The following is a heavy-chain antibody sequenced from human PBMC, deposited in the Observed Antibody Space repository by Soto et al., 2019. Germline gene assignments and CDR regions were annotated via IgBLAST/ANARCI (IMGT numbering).Heavy chain of an antibody. D-gene: IGHD6-6*01. Sequence: SETLSLSCSVSGGSISDYYWSWIRQPPGKGLEWIGQIYYSGSTNYKSSLKSRVTISVDTSKNRFSLQLSSVTAADTAVYYCARHGRSSERPYYYYYMDVWGKGTTVTVSS. V-gene: IGHV4-59*08. CDR3: ARHGRSSERPYYYYYMDV. J-gene: IGHJ6*03. CDR2: IYYSGST. CDR1: GGSISDYY.